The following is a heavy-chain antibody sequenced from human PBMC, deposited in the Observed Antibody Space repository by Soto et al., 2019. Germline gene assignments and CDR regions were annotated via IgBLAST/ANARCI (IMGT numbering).Heavy chain of an antibody. V-gene: IGHV3-7*05. CDR1: GFTLSNYW. J-gene: IGHJ4*02. Sequence: EVQLVESGGGLVQPGGSLRLSCTASGFTLSNYWMNWVRQAPEKGLEWVANIKQDGREKNYVDSVKGRFTISRDNAKNSLYLQMDSLRADDTAMYYCMTTVTTFGCWGQGTLVTVSS. D-gene: IGHD4-17*01. CDR2: IKQDGREK. CDR3: MTTVTTFGC.